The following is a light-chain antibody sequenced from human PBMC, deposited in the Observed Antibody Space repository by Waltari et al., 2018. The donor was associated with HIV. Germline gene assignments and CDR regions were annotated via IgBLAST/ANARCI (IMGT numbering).Light chain of an antibody. J-gene: IGLJ2*01. Sequence: QSALTQPASVSGAPGQSITISCTGTSSDVGSYDYVSWYQQHPGKAPKLMIFEVSQRPSAVSDRFSGSESGSTASLTSSGRLADDEADYYCSSYTSTTAVIFGGGTKVTVL. V-gene: IGLV2-14*01. CDR3: SSYTSTTAVI. CDR2: EVS. CDR1: SSDVGSYDY.